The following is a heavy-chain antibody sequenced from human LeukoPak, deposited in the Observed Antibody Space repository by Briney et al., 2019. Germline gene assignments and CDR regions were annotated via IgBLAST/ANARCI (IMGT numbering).Heavy chain of an antibody. J-gene: IGHJ4*02. D-gene: IGHD3-22*01. Sequence: ASVKVSCKASGYTFTSYDINWLRQAPGQGLEWMGWMNPNSGNTGYAQKFQGRVTMTRNTSMSTAYMELSSLRSEDTAVYYCARDSGGYYYDSSGYYLDWGQGTLVTVSS. CDR2: MNPNSGNT. CDR3: ARDSGGYYYDSSGYYLD. V-gene: IGHV1-8*01. CDR1: GYTFTSYD.